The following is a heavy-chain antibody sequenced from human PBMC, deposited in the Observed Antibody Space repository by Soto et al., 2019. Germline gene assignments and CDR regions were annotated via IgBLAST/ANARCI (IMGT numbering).Heavy chain of an antibody. CDR1: GDSVSSGAYY. J-gene: IGHJ5*02. CDR3: ARANIAAGGTIFDP. CDR2: IYYNAIT. Sequence: QVKLQESGPGLVKPSETLSLTCTVSGDSVSSGAYYWSWVRQPPGKGLEWIGYIYYNAITNYNPFVKSRVTILVDTSKSEISLSLNSVAAADTAVYCCARANIAAGGTIFDPWGQGVLVTVSA. D-gene: IGHD6-13*01. V-gene: IGHV4-61*08.